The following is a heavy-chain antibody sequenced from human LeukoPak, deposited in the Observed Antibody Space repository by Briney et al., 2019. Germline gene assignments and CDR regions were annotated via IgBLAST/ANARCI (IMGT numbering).Heavy chain of an antibody. CDR3: ARAPSEIGGYYPEYFRH. CDR2: IKSDGKT. D-gene: IGHD3-22*01. J-gene: IGHJ1*01. V-gene: IGHV3-74*01. CDR1: GFTFSSYW. Sequence: GGSLRLSCAASGFTFSSYWMHWVRQAPGQGLVWVSRIKSDGKTNYADSVKGRFTISRDNAKNTVSLQMNSLRAEDTGVYYCARAPSEIGGYYPEYFRHWGQGTLVTVSS.